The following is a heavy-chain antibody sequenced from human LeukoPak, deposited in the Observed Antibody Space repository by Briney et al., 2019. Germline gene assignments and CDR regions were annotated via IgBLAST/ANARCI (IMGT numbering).Heavy chain of an antibody. CDR3: ARVEGIAVAGTQYYFDY. J-gene: IGHJ4*02. Sequence: SGTLSLTCAVSGGSISSSNWWSWVRQPPGKVLEWIGEIYHSGSTYYNPSLKSRVTISVDTSKNQFSLKLSSVTAADTAVYYCARVEGIAVAGTQYYFDYWGQGTLVTVSS. CDR2: IYHSGST. CDR1: GGSISSSNW. V-gene: IGHV4-4*02. D-gene: IGHD6-19*01.